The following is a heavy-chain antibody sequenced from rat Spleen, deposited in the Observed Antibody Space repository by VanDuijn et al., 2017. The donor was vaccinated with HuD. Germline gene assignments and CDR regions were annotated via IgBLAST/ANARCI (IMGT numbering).Heavy chain of an antibody. CDR3: KRRGYLPEWFFGF. D-gene: IGHD4-4*01. Sequence: EVQLVESDGGLVQPGRSLKLSCAVSGFTFSDNYMAWVRQAPTKGLEWVATISHDGSSTYYRDPEKGRFTISRDNAKSNLYLQMDSLRSEDTATFYCKRRGYLPEWFFGFWGPGTMVTVSS. CDR2: ISHDGSST. V-gene: IGHV5-29*01. CDR1: GFTFSDNY. J-gene: IGHJ1*01.